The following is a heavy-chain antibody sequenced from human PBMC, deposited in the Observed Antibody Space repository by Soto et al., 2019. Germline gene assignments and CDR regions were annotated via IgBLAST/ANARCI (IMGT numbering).Heavy chain of an antibody. CDR2: ISPKSGGT. D-gene: IGHD3-9*01. Sequence: QVQLVQSGAEVKESGASVKISCEASGYTFINCYMHWVLQAPGQGFEWMGGISPKSGGTNYEKKFKGRVSMAWDTTLKTAYMELSSLMSEDTEVYYCARPPGYISDWYYFDLWGQGTQVTVSS. CDR3: ARPPGYISDWYYFDL. J-gene: IGHJ4*02. CDR1: GYTFINCY. V-gene: IGHV1-2*02.